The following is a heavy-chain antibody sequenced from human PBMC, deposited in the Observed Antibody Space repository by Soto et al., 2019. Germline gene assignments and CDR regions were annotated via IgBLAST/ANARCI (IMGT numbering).Heavy chain of an antibody. J-gene: IGHJ6*02. Sequence: EVQLAESGGSLIQPGGSLRLSCAASGFSVSDNYMSWVRQAPGKGLEWVSVIYSGGQSFYADSVKGRFSTSRDNTKNTLFLQMNSLRAEYTAGDHCVDYYDTGDYLPYGMAVWGQGTTVTVS. V-gene: IGHV3-53*01. CDR3: VDYYDTGDYLPYGMAV. D-gene: IGHD3-22*01. CDR2: IYSGGQS. CDR1: GFSVSDNY.